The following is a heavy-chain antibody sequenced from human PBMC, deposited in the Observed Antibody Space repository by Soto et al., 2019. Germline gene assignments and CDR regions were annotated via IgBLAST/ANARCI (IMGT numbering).Heavy chain of an antibody. CDR1: GCSFSGYY. V-gene: IGHV4-34*01. CDR2: INHSGST. Sequence: SGTLSLTCAVYGCSFSGYYWSWIRQPPGKGLEWIGEINHSGSTNYNPSLKSRVTISVDTSKNQFSLKLSSVTAADTAVYYCAREGIVVVPAAMPFDYWGQGTLVTVSS. CDR3: AREGIVVVPAAMPFDY. J-gene: IGHJ4*02. D-gene: IGHD2-2*01.